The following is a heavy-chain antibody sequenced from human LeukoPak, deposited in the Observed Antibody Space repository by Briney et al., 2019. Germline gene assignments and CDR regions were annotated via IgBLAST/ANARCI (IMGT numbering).Heavy chain of an antibody. J-gene: IGHJ5*02. CDR2: IYYSGNT. Sequence: SETLSLTCTVSGGSIYISSYYWAWIRQPPGKGLEWIGSIYYSGNTYYNPSLKSRVTISVDTSKNQFSLKLSSVTAADTAVYYCARDYYDRSNYYHVNWFDPWGQGTLVTVSS. V-gene: IGHV4-39*07. D-gene: IGHD3-22*01. CDR3: ARDYYDRSNYYHVNWFDP. CDR1: GGSIYISSYY.